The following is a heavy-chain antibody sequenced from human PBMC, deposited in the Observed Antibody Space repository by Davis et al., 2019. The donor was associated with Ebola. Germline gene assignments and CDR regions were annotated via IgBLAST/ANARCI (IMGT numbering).Heavy chain of an antibody. J-gene: IGHJ4*02. D-gene: IGHD3-10*01. V-gene: IGHV1-46*01. CDR1: EDIFTSDY. CDR3: TRLDVGRGS. CDR2: YNPSGDTK. Sequence: ASVKVSCKAPEDIFTSDYIHWVRQAPGQGLEWMGIYNPSGDTKSYAQKFQGRVTMTRDMSTSTVYMELRSLRYEDTALDYCTRLDVGRGSWGQGTLVTVSS.